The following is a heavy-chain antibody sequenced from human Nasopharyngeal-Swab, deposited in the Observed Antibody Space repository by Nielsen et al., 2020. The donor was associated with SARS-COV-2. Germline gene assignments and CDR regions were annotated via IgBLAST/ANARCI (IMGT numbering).Heavy chain of an antibody. Sequence: GGSLRLSCAASGFSFSDYYISWLRPAPGKGLEWVSYISTTGTTMYYADSVKGRFIISRDNAKNSLFLQMNSLRAEDTAVYYCARGLRGRTDFDYWGQGTLVTVSS. CDR1: GFSFSDYY. V-gene: IGHV3-11*01. D-gene: IGHD3/OR15-3a*01. J-gene: IGHJ4*02. CDR2: ISTTGTTM. CDR3: ARGLRGRTDFDY.